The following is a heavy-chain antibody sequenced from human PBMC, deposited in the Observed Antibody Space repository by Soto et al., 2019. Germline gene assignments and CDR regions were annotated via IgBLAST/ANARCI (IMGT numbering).Heavy chain of an antibody. CDR3: AKDYDYYDSSGYYPIDDS. CDR2: ISYDGGNK. J-gene: IGHJ4*02. CDR1: GLIFSDYG. D-gene: IGHD3-22*01. V-gene: IGHV3-30*18. Sequence: QVQLVEYGGGVVQPGKSLRLSCSASGLIFSDYGMHWVRQAPGKGLEWVAFISYDGGNKYYADSVRGRFTISRDNSKKTLDLQMNSLRAADTAVYYCAKDYDYYDSSGYYPIDDSWGQGTLVTVSS.